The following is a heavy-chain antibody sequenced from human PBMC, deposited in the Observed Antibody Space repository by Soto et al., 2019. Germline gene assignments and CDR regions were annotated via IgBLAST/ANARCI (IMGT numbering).Heavy chain of an antibody. CDR2: IRSKANSYAT. V-gene: IGHV3-73*01. D-gene: IGHD4-17*01. Sequence: GGSLRLSCAASGFTFSGSAMHWVRQASGKGLEWVGRIRSKANSYATAYAASVKGRFTISRDDSKNTAYLQMNSLKTEDTAVYYCTRLLNTYGDYWYFDLWGRGTLVTVSS. CDR1: GFTFSGSA. CDR3: TRLLNTYGDYWYFDL. J-gene: IGHJ2*01.